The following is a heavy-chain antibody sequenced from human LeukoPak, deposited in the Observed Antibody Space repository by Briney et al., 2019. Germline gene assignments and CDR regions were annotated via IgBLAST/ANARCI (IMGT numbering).Heavy chain of an antibody. CDR1: GFTSGSSV. D-gene: IGHD6-6*01. J-gene: IGHJ4*02. V-gene: IGHV3-23*01. Sequence: GGSLRLSCAASGFTSGSSVMGWIRQLPGKGLEWVSTISGSGGSTYYADSVKGRFTISRDNSKNMLGLQMISLRAEDTAVYYCARSLGARVPLGVYWGQGTLVTVSS. CDR2: ISGSGGST. CDR3: ARSLGARVPLGVY.